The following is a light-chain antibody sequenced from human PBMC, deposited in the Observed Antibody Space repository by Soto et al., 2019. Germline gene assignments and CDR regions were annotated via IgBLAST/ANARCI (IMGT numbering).Light chain of an antibody. CDR2: DVF. V-gene: IGKV1-33*01. CDR3: QQYGNLPFT. Sequence: DIQMTQSPSSLSASVGDRVTITCQASQDISNYLNWYQQKPGKAPKLLIHDVFNLETGVPSRFSESGSGTDFTFTISSLQPEDIATYYCQQYGNLPFTFGPGTKVDI. CDR1: QDISNY. J-gene: IGKJ3*01.